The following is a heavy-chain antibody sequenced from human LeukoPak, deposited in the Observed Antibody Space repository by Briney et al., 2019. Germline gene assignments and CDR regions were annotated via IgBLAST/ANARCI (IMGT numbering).Heavy chain of an antibody. D-gene: IGHD6-6*01. V-gene: IGHV3-74*01. Sequence: GESLRLSCAASGFTFSRYWIHWVRQAPGKGLEWVSRINPDGSTTTHADSVKGRFTISRDNSKNTLYLQMNSLRAEDTAVYYCARSAARRGYFDYWGQGTLVTVSS. CDR1: GFTFSRYW. J-gene: IGHJ4*02. CDR3: ARSAARRGYFDY. CDR2: INPDGSTT.